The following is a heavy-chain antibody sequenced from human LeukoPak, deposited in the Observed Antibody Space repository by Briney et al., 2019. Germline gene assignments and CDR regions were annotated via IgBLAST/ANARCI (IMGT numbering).Heavy chain of an antibody. V-gene: IGHV1-24*01. CDR1: GYTLTELS. J-gene: IGHJ5*02. CDR2: FDPEDGET. D-gene: IGHD4-17*01. CDR3: ARKATVTTYNWFDP. Sequence: ASVKVSCKVSGYTLTELSMHWVRQAPGKGLEWMGGFDPEDGETIYAQKFQGRVTMTEDTSTDTAYMELSSLRSEDTAVYYCARKATVTTYNWFDPWGQGTLVTVSS.